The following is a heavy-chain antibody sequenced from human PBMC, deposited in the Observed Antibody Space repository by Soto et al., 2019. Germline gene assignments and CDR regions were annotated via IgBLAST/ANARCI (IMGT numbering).Heavy chain of an antibody. Sequence: ASVKVSCKASGYTFTSYGISWVRQAPGQGLEWMGWISAYNGNTNYAQKLQGRVTMTTDTSTSTAYMELRSLRSDDTAVYYCARDTPGSSANYSYYGMDVWGQAPTVTLYS. V-gene: IGHV1-18*04. CDR3: ARDTPGSSANYSYYGMDV. J-gene: IGHJ6*02. CDR2: ISAYNGNT. CDR1: GYTFTSYG. D-gene: IGHD3-10*01.